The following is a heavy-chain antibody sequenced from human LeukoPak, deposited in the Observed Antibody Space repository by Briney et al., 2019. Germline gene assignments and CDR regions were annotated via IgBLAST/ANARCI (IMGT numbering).Heavy chain of an antibody. Sequence: GRSLRLSCAASGFTFTSYAMTWVRQAPGGGLEWVSGICGSVGSTYYADSVKGRFTISRDNSKNTLYLQMNSLRAEDTAIYYCAKGGSGSCYSHLHYWGQGILVTVSS. CDR3: AKGGSGSCYSHLHY. J-gene: IGHJ4*02. CDR1: GFTFTSYA. D-gene: IGHD2-15*01. CDR2: ICGSVGST. V-gene: IGHV3-23*01.